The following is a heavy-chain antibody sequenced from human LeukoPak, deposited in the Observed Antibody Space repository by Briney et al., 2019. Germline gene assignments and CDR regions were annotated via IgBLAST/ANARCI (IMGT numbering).Heavy chain of an antibody. Sequence: GGTLRLSCVASGFMFASVGMNWVRKAPGKGLEWVSSISGGGDRTYYADSVKGRFSISRDNTQNSLSLQMSSLKAEDTAVYYWVGESAATLFDYWGQGTLVTVSS. CDR2: ISGGGDRT. CDR1: GFMFASVG. D-gene: IGHD1-26*01. CDR3: VGESAATLFDY. V-gene: IGHV3-23*01. J-gene: IGHJ4*02.